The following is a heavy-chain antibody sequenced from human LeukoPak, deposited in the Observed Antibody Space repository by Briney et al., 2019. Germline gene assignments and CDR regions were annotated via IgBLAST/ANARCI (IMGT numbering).Heavy chain of an antibody. CDR3: ARVSLGLADY. V-gene: IGHV3-21*01. CDR1: GFTFSSYW. Sequence: GGSLRLSCAASGFTFSSYWMSWVRQAPGKGLEWVSFISSSNNYIYYADSVKGRFTISRDNAKDSLYLQMNSLRAEDTAVYYCARVSLGLADYWGQGTLVTVSS. J-gene: IGHJ4*02. CDR2: ISSSNNYI.